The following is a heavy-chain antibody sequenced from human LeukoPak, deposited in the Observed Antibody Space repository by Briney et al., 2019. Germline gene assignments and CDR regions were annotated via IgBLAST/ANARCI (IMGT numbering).Heavy chain of an antibody. Sequence: GGSLRLSCAASGFTFSSYSMNWVRQAPGKGLEWVSSISSSSSYIYYADSVKGRFTISRDNAKNSLYLQMNSLRAEDTAVYYCEREPERTYYYDSSGYSWGQGTLVTVSS. D-gene: IGHD3-22*01. J-gene: IGHJ4*02. CDR3: EREPERTYYYDSSGYS. CDR2: ISSSSSYI. CDR1: GFTFSSYS. V-gene: IGHV3-21*01.